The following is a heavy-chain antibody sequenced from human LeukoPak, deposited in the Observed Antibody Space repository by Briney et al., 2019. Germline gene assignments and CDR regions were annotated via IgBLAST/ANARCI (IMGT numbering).Heavy chain of an antibody. CDR2: ISSSSSYI. V-gene: IGHV3-21*01. D-gene: IGHD6-19*01. CDR3: AREGIAVAGVDY. Sequence: GGSLRLSCAASGFTFSSYSMNWVRQAPGKGLEWVSSISSSSSYIYYADSVKGRFTISRDNAKNSLYLQMNSLRAEDTAVYYCAREGIAVAGVDYLGQGTLVTVSS. J-gene: IGHJ4*02. CDR1: GFTFSSYS.